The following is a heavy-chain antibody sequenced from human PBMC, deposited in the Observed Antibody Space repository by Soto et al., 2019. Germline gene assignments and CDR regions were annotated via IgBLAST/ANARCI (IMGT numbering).Heavy chain of an antibody. V-gene: IGHV4-30-2*01. CDR2: IYHSGST. CDR3: AIGEVLALGY. D-gene: IGHD2-8*02. Sequence: QLQLQESGSGLVKPSQTLSITCAVSGGSISSGGYSWSWIRQPPGKGLEWIGYIYHSGSTYYNPSLKSRVTILVDSSKNQFSLKLSSVTAADTDVYYCAIGEVLALGYWGQRPRVTVSS. CDR1: GGSISSGGYS. J-gene: IGHJ4*02.